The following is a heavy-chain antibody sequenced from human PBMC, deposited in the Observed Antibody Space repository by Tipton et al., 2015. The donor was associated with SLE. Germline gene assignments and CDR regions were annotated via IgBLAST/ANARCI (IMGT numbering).Heavy chain of an antibody. CDR2: MSPKYDKT. CDR3: ARGVDAGVDY. J-gene: IGHJ4*02. V-gene: IGHV1-8*02. Sequence: QVQLVQSGAEVKKPGASVKVSCKASGYTFTTYDISWVRQAPGQGLEWMGWMSPKYDKTGYAQKFQGRVTMTSDTSISTAYMELSSLTSEDTAVYYCARGVDAGVDYWGQGTLVAVSS. D-gene: IGHD7-27*01. CDR1: GYTFTTYD.